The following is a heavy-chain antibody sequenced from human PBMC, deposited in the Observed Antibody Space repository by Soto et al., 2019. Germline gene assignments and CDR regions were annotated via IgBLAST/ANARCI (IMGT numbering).Heavy chain of an antibody. CDR2: IYAIGRT. V-gene: IGHV4-31*03. D-gene: IGHD2-2*01. CDR3: AGGYCSSSSCSSHDY. CDR1: GGSISSGDYY. J-gene: IGHJ4*02. Sequence: SASLSLTCTVPGGSISSGDYYWTWVRQHPGKGLEWIGYIYAIGRTYFTPSLKSRVSISVDTSKNQFSLKLSSVAAADTAVYYCAGGYCSSSSCSSHDYWGQGTLVTVSS.